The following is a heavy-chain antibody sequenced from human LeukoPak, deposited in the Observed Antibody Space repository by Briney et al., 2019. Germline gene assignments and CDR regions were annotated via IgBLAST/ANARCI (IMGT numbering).Heavy chain of an antibody. J-gene: IGHJ4*02. CDR1: GFTFSSYA. CDR3: ARDRVGATRDY. Sequence: GGSLRLSCAASGFTFSSYAMSWIRQAPGKGLEWVSYISSSGSTIYYADSVKGRFTISRDNAKNSLYLQMNSLRAEDTAVYYCARDRVGATRDYWGQGTLVTVSS. V-gene: IGHV3-11*01. D-gene: IGHD1-26*01. CDR2: ISSSGSTI.